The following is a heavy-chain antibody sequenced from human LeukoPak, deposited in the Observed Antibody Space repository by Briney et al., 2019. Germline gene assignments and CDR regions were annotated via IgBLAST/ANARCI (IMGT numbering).Heavy chain of an antibody. CDR3: AGPPGLAGHYSYYYGVDV. Sequence: GGSLRLSCAASGFTVSNSYINWVRQAPGKGLEWVSIIYSGGNTYYADSVRGRFIISRDNSENTVYLQMNSLRAEDTAVYFCAGPPGLAGHYSYYYGVDVWGQGTTGTVSS. CDR1: GFTVSNSY. V-gene: IGHV3-66*04. CDR2: IYSGGNT. D-gene: IGHD6-19*01. J-gene: IGHJ6*02.